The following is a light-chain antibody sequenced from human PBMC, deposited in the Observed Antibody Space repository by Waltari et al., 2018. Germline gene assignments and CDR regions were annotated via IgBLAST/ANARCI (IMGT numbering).Light chain of an antibody. J-gene: IGKJ1*01. CDR1: QHIGSD. V-gene: IGKV1-6*02. CDR3: LQSYSYPRT. Sequence: AIQMTQSPSSLSASVGDTVTITCRASQHIGSDLGWYQQKPGKAPKLLISATSNLQNGVPSRFSGSGSHTDFTLAITSLQPEDFATYYCLQSYSYPRTFGQGTKVEIK. CDR2: ATS.